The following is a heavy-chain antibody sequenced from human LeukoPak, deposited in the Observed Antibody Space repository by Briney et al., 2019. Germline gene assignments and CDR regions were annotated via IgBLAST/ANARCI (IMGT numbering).Heavy chain of an antibody. CDR1: GYTFTXYY. D-gene: IGHD5-12*01. Sequence: GAXVKVSCKAXGYTFTXYYMHWVRQAPGQGLEWMGIINPSGGSTSYAQKFQGRVTMTRDTSTSTVYMELSSLRSEDTAVYYCARGPYGGYAPNDYWGQGTLVTVSS. CDR2: INPSGGST. CDR3: ARGPYGGYAPNDY. V-gene: IGHV1-46*01. J-gene: IGHJ4*02.